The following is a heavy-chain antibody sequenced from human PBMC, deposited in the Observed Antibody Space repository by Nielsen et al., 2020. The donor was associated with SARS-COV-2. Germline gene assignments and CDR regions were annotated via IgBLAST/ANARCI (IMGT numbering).Heavy chain of an antibody. CDR3: AREGTGTGYFDY. CDR1: GGTFSSYA. CDR2: INPNSGGT. V-gene: IGHV1-2*04. D-gene: IGHD1-1*01. Sequence: ASVKVSCKASGGTFSSYAISWVRQAPGQGLEWMGWINPNSGGTNYAQKFQGWVTMTRDTSISTAYMELSRLRSDDTAVYYCAREGTGTGYFDYWGQGTLVTVSS. J-gene: IGHJ4*02.